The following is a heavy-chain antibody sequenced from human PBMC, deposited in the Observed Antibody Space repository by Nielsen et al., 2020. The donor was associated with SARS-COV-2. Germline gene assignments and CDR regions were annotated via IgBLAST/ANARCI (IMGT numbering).Heavy chain of an antibody. D-gene: IGHD2-15*01. CDR1: GGSISSYY. Sequence: SETLSLTCTVSGGSISSYYWSWIRQPPGKGLEWIGYIYYSGSTNYNPSLKSRVTISVDTSKNQFSQKLRSVTAADTAVYYCARGYCSGGSCYYYYYYMDVWGKGTTVTVSS. J-gene: IGHJ6*03. CDR2: IYYSGST. V-gene: IGHV4-59*12. CDR3: ARGYCSGGSCYYYYYYMDV.